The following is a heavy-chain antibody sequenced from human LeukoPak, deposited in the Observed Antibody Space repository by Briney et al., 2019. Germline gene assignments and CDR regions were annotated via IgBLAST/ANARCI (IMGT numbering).Heavy chain of an antibody. CDR1: GGTFSNYA. J-gene: IGHJ5*02. CDR2: VVPIFGTT. D-gene: IGHD5-12*01. CDR3: ARDQGMLATWGWFDP. V-gene: IGHV1-69*13. Sequence: SVKVSCKASGGTFSNYAITWVRQAPGQGLQWVGRVVPIFGTTSYAQNFQGRATVSADESTNTAYMELNNLQSEDTAVYYCARDQGMLATWGWFDPWGQGTLVTVSS.